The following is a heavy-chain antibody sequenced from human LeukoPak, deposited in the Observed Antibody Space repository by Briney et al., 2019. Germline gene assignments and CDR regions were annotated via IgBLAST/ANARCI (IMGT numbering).Heavy chain of an antibody. J-gene: IGHJ4*02. CDR3: ARDRIGSGYDY. D-gene: IGHD5-12*01. CDR1: GGSFSGYY. V-gene: IGHV4-34*01. Sequence: SETLSLTCAVYGGSFSGYYWSWIRQPPGKGLEWIGEINQSGSTNYNPSLKSRVTISVDTSKKQFSLRLSPVTAADTAVYYCARDRIGSGYDYWGQGTLVTVSS. CDR2: INQSGST.